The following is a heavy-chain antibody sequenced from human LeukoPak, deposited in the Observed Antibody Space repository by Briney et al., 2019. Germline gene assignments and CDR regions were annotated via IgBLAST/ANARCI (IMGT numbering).Heavy chain of an antibody. J-gene: IGHJ5*02. V-gene: IGHV3-53*01. D-gene: IGHD3-10*02. CDR2: IYIGGTT. CDR3: AALVRGPRSFDP. CDR1: GFNVSSNY. Sequence: GGSLRLSCAASGFNVSSNYMSWVRQAPGKGLQWVSLIYIGGTTYYAASVKGRFTISRDNSKNTLYLQMNSLRAEDTAVYYCAALVRGPRSFDPWGQGTLLTVSS.